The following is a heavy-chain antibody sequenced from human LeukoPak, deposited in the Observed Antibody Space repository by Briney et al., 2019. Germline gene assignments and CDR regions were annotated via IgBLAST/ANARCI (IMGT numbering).Heavy chain of an antibody. V-gene: IGHV3-64*01. CDR2: ISSDGGST. CDR3: ARWVSTSYDAFDI. J-gene: IGHJ3*02. CDR1: GFTFSYYA. Sequence: GGSLRLSCAASGFTFSYYAMHWVRQAPGKGLEYVSAISSDGGSTYYANSVKGRFTISRDNSKNMLYLQMGSLRPENMAVYYCARWVSTSYDAFDIWGQGTMVTVSS. D-gene: IGHD6-6*01.